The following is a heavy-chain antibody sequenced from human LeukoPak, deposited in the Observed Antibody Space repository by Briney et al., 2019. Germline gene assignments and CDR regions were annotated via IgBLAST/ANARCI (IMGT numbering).Heavy chain of an antibody. D-gene: IGHD3-10*01. J-gene: IGHJ6*02. CDR3: ARDTRLLWFGELSYGMDV. CDR1: GYTFTGYY. Sequence: ASVKVSCKASGYTFTGYYMHWVRQAPGQGLEWMGWINPNSGGTNCAQKFQGRVTMTRDTSISTAYMELSRLRSDDTAVYYCARDTRLLWFGELSYGMDVWGQGTTVTVSS. V-gene: IGHV1-2*02. CDR2: INPNSGGT.